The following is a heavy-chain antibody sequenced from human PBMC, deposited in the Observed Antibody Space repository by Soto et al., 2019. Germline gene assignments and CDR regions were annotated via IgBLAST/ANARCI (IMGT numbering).Heavy chain of an antibody. CDR3: ARGRPGQDIVGYDAFDI. CDR1: GYTFTGYY. CDR2: INPNSGGT. V-gene: IGHV1-2*04. J-gene: IGHJ3*02. D-gene: IGHD5-12*01. Sequence: ASVKVSCKASGYTFTGYYMHWVRQAPGQGLEWMGWINPNSGGTNYAQKFQGWVTMTRDTSISTAYMELSRLRSDDTAVYYCARGRPGQDIVGYDAFDIWGQGTMVNVSS.